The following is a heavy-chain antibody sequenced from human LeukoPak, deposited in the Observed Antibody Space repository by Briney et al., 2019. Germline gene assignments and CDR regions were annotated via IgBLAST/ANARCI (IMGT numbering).Heavy chain of an antibody. CDR2: ISAYNGNT. CDR1: GYSFTSHG. CDR3: ARDRGEWFGESQGLDY. D-gene: IGHD3-10*01. V-gene: IGHV1-18*01. J-gene: IGHJ4*02. Sequence: ASVKVSCKASGYSFTSHGISWVRQAPGQGLEWMGWISAYNGNTNYAQKLQGRVTMTTDTSTSTAYMELRSLRSDDTAVYYCARDRGEWFGESQGLDYWGQGTLVTVSS.